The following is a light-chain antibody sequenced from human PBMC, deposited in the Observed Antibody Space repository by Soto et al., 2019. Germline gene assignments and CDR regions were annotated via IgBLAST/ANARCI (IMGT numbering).Light chain of an antibody. CDR2: LEGSGSY. J-gene: IGLJ3*02. V-gene: IGLV4-60*02. Sequence: QSVLTQSSSASASLGSSVKLTCTLSSGHSSYIVAWHQQQPGKAPRYLMTLEGSGSYNKGSGVPDRFAGSSTGADRYLTISTLQFEDEADYYCETWDSNTRVFGGGTKVTAL. CDR1: SGHSSYI. CDR3: ETWDSNTRV.